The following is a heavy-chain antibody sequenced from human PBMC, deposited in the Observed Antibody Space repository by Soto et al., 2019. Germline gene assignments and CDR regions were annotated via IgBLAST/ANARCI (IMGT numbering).Heavy chain of an antibody. CDR2: VYYSGLT. Sequence: SETLSLPGRVSGCSVSSTNHYLGWIRQPPGKGLEWIGDVYYSGLTRYNPSLKSRVTISVDTSQNQFSLRLNSLTAADTAIYYCARHGYYYDSTGYYYFRWGQGNLVIVSS. D-gene: IGHD3-22*01. J-gene: IGHJ1*01. V-gene: IGHV4-39*01. CDR3: ARHGYYYDSTGYYYFR. CDR1: GCSVSSTNHY.